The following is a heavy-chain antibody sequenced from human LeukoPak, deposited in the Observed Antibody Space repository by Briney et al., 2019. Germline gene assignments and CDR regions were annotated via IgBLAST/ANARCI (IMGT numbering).Heavy chain of an antibody. J-gene: IGHJ6*02. Sequence: SETLSLTCTVSGGSISSGDYYWSWIRQPPGKGLEWIGYIYYSGSTYYNPSLKSRVTISVDTSKNQFSLKLSSVTAADTAVYYCARVRTTFLYYYYGMDVWGQGTTVTVSS. CDR2: IYYSGST. V-gene: IGHV4-30-4*01. CDR1: GGSISSGDYY. CDR3: ARVRTTFLYYYYGMDV. D-gene: IGHD1-1*01.